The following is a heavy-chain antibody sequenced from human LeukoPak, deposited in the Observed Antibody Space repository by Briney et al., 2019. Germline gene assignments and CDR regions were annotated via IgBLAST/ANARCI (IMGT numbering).Heavy chain of an antibody. Sequence: KSGGSLRLSCAASGFTFSSYSMNWVRQAPGKGLEWVSSISSSSSYIYYADSVKGRFTISRDNAKNSLYLQMDSLRAEDTAVYYCARWLWFGEFQYQPYNWFDPWGQGTLVTVSS. V-gene: IGHV3-21*01. J-gene: IGHJ5*02. CDR2: ISSSSSYI. D-gene: IGHD3-10*01. CDR3: ARWLWFGEFQYQPYNWFDP. CDR1: GFTFSSYS.